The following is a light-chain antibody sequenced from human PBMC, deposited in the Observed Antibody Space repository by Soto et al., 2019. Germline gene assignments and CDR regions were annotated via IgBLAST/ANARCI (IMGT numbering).Light chain of an antibody. V-gene: IGKV1-12*01. J-gene: IGKJ2*01. CDR3: QHYGGLYT. CDR1: HDISSW. CDR2: AAS. Sequence: DIQLTQSPSSVSASVGDRVTVTCRASHDISSWLAWYQQKPGKAPRLLIFAASTLQSGVPSRFSGSGSGTDFTLTISSLQPADFATYYCQHYGGLYTFGQGTKLEIK.